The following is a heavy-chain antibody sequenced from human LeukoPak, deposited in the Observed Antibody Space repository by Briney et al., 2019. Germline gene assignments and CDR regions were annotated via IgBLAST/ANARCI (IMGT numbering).Heavy chain of an antibody. D-gene: IGHD2-2*01. CDR1: GHTFTSYA. V-gene: IGHV1-3*01. Sequence: ASVKVSCKASGHTFTSYAMHWVRQAPGQRLEWMGWINAGNGNTKYSQKFQGRVTITRDTSASTAYMELSSLRSEDTAVYYCARAPGVPAARNYYYYMDVWGKGTTVTVSS. CDR2: INAGNGNT. CDR3: ARAPGVPAARNYYYYMDV. J-gene: IGHJ6*03.